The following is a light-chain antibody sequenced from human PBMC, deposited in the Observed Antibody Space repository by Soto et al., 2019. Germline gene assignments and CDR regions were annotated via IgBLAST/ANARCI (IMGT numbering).Light chain of an antibody. J-gene: IGKJ1*01. CDR2: GAS. CDR3: LHYKDWPRWT. Sequence: EIVMTQSPSTLSLSPGERATLSCRASQSVSSKLAWYQQKPGQAPRLLIYGASTTATGIPARFSGSGSGTELTLTIDSLQSEDFAAYYCLHYKDWPRWTFGQGTKVDIK. V-gene: IGKV3-15*01. CDR1: QSVSSK.